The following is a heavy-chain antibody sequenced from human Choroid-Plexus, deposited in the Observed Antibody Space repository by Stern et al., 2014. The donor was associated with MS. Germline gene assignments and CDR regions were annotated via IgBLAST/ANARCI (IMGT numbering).Heavy chain of an antibody. V-gene: IGHV3-30*18. CDR3: AKDRQYLTYFFDH. D-gene: IGHD2/OR15-2a*01. CDR2: VSYDGSNK. Sequence: QVQLGQSGGGVVQPGRPLRLSCVVSGFTFGSCAMHWVRQAPGKGLEWVAGVSYDGSNKYYADSVKGRFTISRDNSQNTLYMQMSSLRPEDTAVYYCAKDRQYLTYFFDHWGQGYLVTVSS. J-gene: IGHJ5*02. CDR1: GFTFGSCA.